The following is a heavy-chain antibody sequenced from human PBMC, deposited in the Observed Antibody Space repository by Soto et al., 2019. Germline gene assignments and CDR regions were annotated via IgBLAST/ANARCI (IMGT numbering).Heavy chain of an antibody. CDR1: GFTFSDHY. J-gene: IGHJ4*02. Sequence: QVQLVESGGGLAKPGGSLRLSCATSGFTFSDHYLCWIRHAPGKGLEFISYISPGGIYTNYGVSVKGRFTISRDNANNSLFLKVTTLRDEDTAVYYLTRGVGSGVSDHWGQGTLVTVSS. CDR2: ISPGGIYT. D-gene: IGHD2-15*01. CDR3: TRGVGSGVSDH. V-gene: IGHV3-11*05.